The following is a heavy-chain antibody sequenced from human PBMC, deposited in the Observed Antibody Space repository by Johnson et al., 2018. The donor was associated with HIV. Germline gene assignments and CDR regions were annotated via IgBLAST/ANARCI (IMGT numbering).Heavy chain of an antibody. CDR2: INWNGGST. CDR3: ASPPPAAGLGGYAFDI. D-gene: IGHD6-13*01. J-gene: IGHJ3*02. Sequence: VQLVESGGGVVRPGGSLRLSCSASGFNVDDDALSWVRQVPGKGLEWVSGINWNGGSTDYTDSVKGRFTTFRDNSKNTLYLQMNSLRAEDTAVYYCASPPPAAGLGGYAFDIWGQGTMVTVSS. V-gene: IGHV3-20*04. CDR1: GFNVDDDA.